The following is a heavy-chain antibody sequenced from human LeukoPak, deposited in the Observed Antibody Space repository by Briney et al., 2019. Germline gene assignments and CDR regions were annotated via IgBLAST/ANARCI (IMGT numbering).Heavy chain of an antibody. V-gene: IGHV4-59*12. CDR1: GGSISSYY. J-gene: IGHJ4*02. CDR3: ARAGSLAAPVDY. CDR2: IYYSGST. Sequence: SETLSLTCTVSGGSISSYYWSWIRQPPGKGLEWIGYIYYSGSTNYNPSLKSRVTISVDTSKNQFSLKLSSVTAADTAVYYCARAGSLAAPVDYWGQGTLVTVSS. D-gene: IGHD6-6*01.